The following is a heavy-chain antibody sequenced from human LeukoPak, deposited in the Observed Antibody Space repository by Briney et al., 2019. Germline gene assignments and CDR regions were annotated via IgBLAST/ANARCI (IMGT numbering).Heavy chain of an antibody. CDR3: ATMGATNFDH. CDR1: GYTXTDYY. D-gene: IGHD1-26*01. CDR2: INPNSGGT. V-gene: IGHV1-2*02. J-gene: IGHJ4*02. Sequence: ASVKVSCKASGYTXTDYYIHGVRQAPGQGLEWLGWINPNSGGTHYAQKFQDRVIMTRDTSIRTAYMEVSRLGSDDTAEYYCATMGATNFDHWGQGTLVTVSS.